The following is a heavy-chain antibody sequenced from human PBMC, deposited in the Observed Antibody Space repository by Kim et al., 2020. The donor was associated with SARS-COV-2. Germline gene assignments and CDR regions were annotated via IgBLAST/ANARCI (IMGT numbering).Heavy chain of an antibody. D-gene: IGHD3-22*01. V-gene: IGHV4-59*01. CDR2: IYYSGST. CDR3: ARDRSYYYDSSGYYYYYYGMDV. CDR1: GGSISSYY. J-gene: IGHJ6*02. Sequence: SETLSLTCTVSGGSISSYYWSWIRQPPGKGLEWIGYIYYSGSTNYNPSLKSRVTISVDTSKNQFSLKLSSVTAADTAVYYCARDRSYYYDSSGYYYYYYGMDVWGQGTTVTVSS.